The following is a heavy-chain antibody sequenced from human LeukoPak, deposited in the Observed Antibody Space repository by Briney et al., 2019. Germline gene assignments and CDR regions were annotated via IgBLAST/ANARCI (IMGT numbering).Heavy chain of an antibody. CDR2: SNSGST. Sequence: SETLSLTCTVSGGSISNFTGAGSASPQGRGWSGLGVSNSGSTYYNSSLQSRVTISVHMSNNQFALKLSSVTAADTAVYYCTRATGAGLIDYWGQGTLVTVSS. CDR3: TRATGAGLIDY. CDR1: GGSISNFT. J-gene: IGHJ4*02. D-gene: IGHD1-1*01. V-gene: IGHV4-39*06.